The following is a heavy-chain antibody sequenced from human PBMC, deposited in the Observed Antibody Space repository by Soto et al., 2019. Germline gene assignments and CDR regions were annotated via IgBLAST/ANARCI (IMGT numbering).Heavy chain of an antibody. Sequence: PGRSLRLSCAASGIPFSSYALSWVRQAPGQGLEWVSAISGSGGSTYYADSVKGRFTIPRDSSSSTLYLQMDNLRGEDTAVYFCTRSRRSILMVYGFGGMDVWGQGTTVTVSS. CDR2: ISGSGGST. J-gene: IGHJ6*02. CDR1: GIPFSSYA. V-gene: IGHV3-23*01. D-gene: IGHD2-8*01. CDR3: TRSRRSILMVYGFGGMDV.